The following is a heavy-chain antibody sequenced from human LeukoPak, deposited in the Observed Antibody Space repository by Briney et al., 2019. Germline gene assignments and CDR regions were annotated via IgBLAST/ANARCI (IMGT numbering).Heavy chain of an antibody. D-gene: IGHD3-10*01. V-gene: IGHV4-59*08. CDR1: GGSISSYN. J-gene: IGHJ4*02. CDR2: IYYRGST. CDR3: ARSQGRGVDY. Sequence: SETLSLTCTVSGGSISSYNWNWIRQPPGKGLEWIGNIYYRGSTNYNPSLKSRVTISVDTSKNQFSLKLTSVTAADTAVYYCARSQGRGVDYWGQGTLVTVSS.